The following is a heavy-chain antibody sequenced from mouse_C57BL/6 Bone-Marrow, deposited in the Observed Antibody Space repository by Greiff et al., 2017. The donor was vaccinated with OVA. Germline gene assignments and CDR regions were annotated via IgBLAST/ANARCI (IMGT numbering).Heavy chain of an antibody. CDR2: IWSGGST. CDR1: GFSLTSYG. CDR3: SRKDYYSNYVGFAY. D-gene: IGHD2-5*01. J-gene: IGHJ3*01. V-gene: IGHV2-2*01. Sequence: QVQLQQSGPGLVQPSQSLSITCTVSGFSLTSYGVHWVRPSPGKGLEWLGVIWSGGSTDYNAAVISRLSISKDKPQTQVFFNMNRLQADDTAIYYCSRKDYYSNYVGFAYWGQGTLVTVSA.